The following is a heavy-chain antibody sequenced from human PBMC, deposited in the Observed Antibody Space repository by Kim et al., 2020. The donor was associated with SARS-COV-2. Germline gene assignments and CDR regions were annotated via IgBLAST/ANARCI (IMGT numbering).Heavy chain of an antibody. Sequence: GGSLRLSCAASGFTFSSYSMNWVRQAPGKGLEWVSSISSSSSYIYYADSVKGRFTISRDNAKNSLYLQMNSLRAEDTAVYYCARGAYCSGGSCYPYYYYYGMDVWGQGTAVTVSS. CDR1: GFTFSSYS. V-gene: IGHV3-21*01. CDR2: ISSSSSYI. D-gene: IGHD2-15*01. CDR3: ARGAYCSGGSCYPYYYYYGMDV. J-gene: IGHJ6*02.